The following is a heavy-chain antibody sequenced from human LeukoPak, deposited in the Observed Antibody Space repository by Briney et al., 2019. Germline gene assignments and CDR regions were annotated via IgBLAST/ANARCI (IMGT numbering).Heavy chain of an antibody. J-gene: IGHJ3*02. CDR3: ARDYGGNPRMDAFDI. V-gene: IGHV1-69*05. CDR2: IIPIFGTA. CDR1: GCTFSSYA. D-gene: IGHD4-23*01. Sequence: GASVKVSCKASGCTFSSYAISWVRQAPGQGLEWMGGIIPIFGTANYAQKFQGRVTITTDESTSTAYMELSSLRSEDTAVYYFARDYGGNPRMDAFDIWRQGTIVTVSS.